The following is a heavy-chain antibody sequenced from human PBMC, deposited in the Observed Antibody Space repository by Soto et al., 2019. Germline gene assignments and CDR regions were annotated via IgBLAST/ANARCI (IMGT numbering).Heavy chain of an antibody. CDR2: INPNGGST. V-gene: IGHV1-46*01. D-gene: IGHD6-19*01. J-gene: IGHJ3*02. CDR1: GYTFINYY. Sequence: QVQLVQSGAEVKKPGASVKVSCKASGYTFINYYMHWVRQAPGQRLEWMGIINPNGGSTTYAQKFQGRVTSTRDTSTNTVNMELSSLRSEDTAVYYCAREKWLVRRNDPFDIWGQGTMVTVSS. CDR3: AREKWLVRRNDPFDI.